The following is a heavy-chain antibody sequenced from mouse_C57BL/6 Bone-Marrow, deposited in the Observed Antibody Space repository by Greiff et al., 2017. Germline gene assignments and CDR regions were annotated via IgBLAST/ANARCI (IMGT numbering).Heavy chain of an antibody. J-gene: IGHJ3*01. D-gene: IGHD2-3*01. CDR2: IYPRSGNT. V-gene: IGHV1-81*01. CDR1: GYTFTSYG. Sequence: QVQLQQSGAELARPGASVKLSCKASGYTFTSYGISWVKQSTGQGLEWIGEIYPRSGNTYYNEKFKGKATLTADKSSSTAYMELRSLTSEDSAVYFCARQGGGYSSWFAYWGQGTLVTVSA. CDR3: ARQGGGYSSWFAY.